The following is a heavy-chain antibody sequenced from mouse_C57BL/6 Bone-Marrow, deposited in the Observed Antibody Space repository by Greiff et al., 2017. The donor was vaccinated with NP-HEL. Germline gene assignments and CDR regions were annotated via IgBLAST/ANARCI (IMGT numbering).Heavy chain of an antibody. CDR1: GFTFSSYA. CDR2: ISDGGSYT. J-gene: IGHJ3*01. D-gene: IGHD1-1*01. V-gene: IGHV5-4*01. CDR3: ARGRNYYGSSPFAY. Sequence: EVHLVESGGGLVKPGGSLKLSCAASGFTFSSYAMSWVRQTPEKRLEWVATISDGGSYTYYPDNVKGRFTISRDNAKNNLYLQMSHLKSEDTAMYYCARGRNYYGSSPFAYWGQGTLVTVSA.